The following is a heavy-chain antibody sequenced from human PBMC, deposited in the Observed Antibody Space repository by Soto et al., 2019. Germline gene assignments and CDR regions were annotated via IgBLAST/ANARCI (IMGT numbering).Heavy chain of an antibody. Sequence: QVQLVESGGGVVQPGRSLRLSCAASGFTFSSYAMHWVRQAPGKGLEWVAVISYDGSNKYYADCVKGRFTISRDNSKNTLYLQMYSLRAEDTAVYYCARVQKVYGIVVVVAATLDYWGQGTLVTVSS. CDR2: ISYDGSNK. CDR3: ARVQKVYGIVVVVAATLDY. D-gene: IGHD2-15*01. CDR1: GFTFSSYA. J-gene: IGHJ4*02. V-gene: IGHV3-30-3*01.